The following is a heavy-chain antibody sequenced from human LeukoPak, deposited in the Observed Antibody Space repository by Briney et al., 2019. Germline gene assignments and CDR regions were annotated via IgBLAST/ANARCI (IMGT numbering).Heavy chain of an antibody. D-gene: IGHD3-10*01. J-gene: IGHJ4*02. CDR1: GYTFTTYD. V-gene: IGHV1-8*01. CDR3: ARANYYGSGKKDLDY. Sequence: GASVKVSCKASGYTFTTYDIXWVRQATGQGLEWMGWMNPNSGNTGYAQKFQGRVTMTRNTSMSTAYMELSSLRSEDTAVYYCARANYYGSGKKDLDYWGQGTLVTVSS. CDR2: MNPNSGNT.